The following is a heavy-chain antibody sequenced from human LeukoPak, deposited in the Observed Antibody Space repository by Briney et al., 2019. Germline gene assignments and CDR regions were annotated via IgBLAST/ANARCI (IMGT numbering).Heavy chain of an antibody. D-gene: IGHD1-26*01. V-gene: IGHV1-8*03. J-gene: IGHJ4*02. CDR2: MNPNSGNT. Sequence: ASVKVSCKASGYTFTSYDINWVRQATGQGLEWMGWMNPNSGNTGYAQKFQGRVTITRNTSISTAYMELSSLRSEDTALYYCAKDRVGAILYFDYWGQGTLVTVSS. CDR1: GYTFTSYD. CDR3: AKDRVGAILYFDY.